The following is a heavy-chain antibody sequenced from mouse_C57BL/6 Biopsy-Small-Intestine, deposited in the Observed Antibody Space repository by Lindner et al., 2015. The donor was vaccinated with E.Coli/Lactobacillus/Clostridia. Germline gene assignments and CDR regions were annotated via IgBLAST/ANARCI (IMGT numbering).Heavy chain of an antibody. CDR1: GYTFTTYW. CDR2: INPSSGYA. D-gene: IGHD1-1*01. Sequence: VQLQESGAELAKPGASVKLSCKASGYTFTTYWMHWVKQRPGQGLEWIGYINPSSGYAKFNEKFKDKATLTAGKSSSTAYMQLSSLTYEDSAVYYCARPFISGISEAMDYWGQGTSVTVSS. CDR3: ARPFISGISEAMDY. J-gene: IGHJ4*01. V-gene: IGHV1-7*01.